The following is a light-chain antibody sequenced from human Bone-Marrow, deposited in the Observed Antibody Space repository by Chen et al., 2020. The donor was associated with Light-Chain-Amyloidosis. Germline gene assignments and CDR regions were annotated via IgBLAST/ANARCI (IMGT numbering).Light chain of an antibody. J-gene: IGLJ3*02. V-gene: IGLV3-21*02. CDR1: NIGSTS. CDR3: QVWDRSSDRPV. Sequence: SYVLTQPSSASVATGQTATIACGGNNIGSTSVHRYQQTPGQAPLLVVYDDSDRPSGIPERLSGSNSGNTATLTISRVEAGDEADYYCQVWDRSSDRPVFGGGTKLTVL. CDR2: DDS.